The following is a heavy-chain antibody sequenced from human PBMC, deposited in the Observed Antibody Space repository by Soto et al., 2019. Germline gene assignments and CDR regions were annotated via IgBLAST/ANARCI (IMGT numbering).Heavy chain of an antibody. CDR2: VKKDGSEQ. V-gene: IGHV3-7*05. CDR1: GFTLSTYW. D-gene: IGHD3-10*01. CDR3: ARASMAHFDY. Sequence: GGSLRLSCATSGFTLSTYWLHWVRLAPGKGLEWVASVKKDGSEQGYVDSVKGRFTISRDNAKNSLFLQMNSLRAEDTAVYYCARASMAHFDYWGHGTLVTVSS. J-gene: IGHJ4*01.